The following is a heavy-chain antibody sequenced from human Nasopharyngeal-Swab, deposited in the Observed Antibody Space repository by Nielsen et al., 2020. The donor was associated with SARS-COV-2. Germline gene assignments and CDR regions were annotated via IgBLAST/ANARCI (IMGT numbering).Heavy chain of an antibody. CDR2: IYYSGST. Sequence: SETLSLTYTVSGGSVSSGSYYWSWIRQPPGKGLEWIGYIYYSGSTNYNPSLKSRVTISVDTSKNQFSLKLSSVTAADTAVYYCATMVRGASLDYWGQGTLVTVSS. D-gene: IGHD3-10*01. V-gene: IGHV4-61*01. CDR3: ATMVRGASLDY. CDR1: GGSVSSGSYY. J-gene: IGHJ4*02.